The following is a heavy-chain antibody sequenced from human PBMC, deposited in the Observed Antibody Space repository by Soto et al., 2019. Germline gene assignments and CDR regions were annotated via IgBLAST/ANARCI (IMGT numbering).Heavy chain of an antibody. CDR1: GFTFTNYA. D-gene: IGHD2-8*01. J-gene: IGHJ4*02. Sequence: GGSLRLSCAASGFTFTNYAMNWVRQAPGKGLEWVSTITGGGGGRTNYADSVKGRFTISRDNSKNTVYLQMNSLRAEDTAVYYCARDAVDVVRMVYVSPIYYWGQGALVTVSS. V-gene: IGHV3-23*01. CDR2: ITGGGGGRT. CDR3: ARDAVDVVRMVYVSPIYY.